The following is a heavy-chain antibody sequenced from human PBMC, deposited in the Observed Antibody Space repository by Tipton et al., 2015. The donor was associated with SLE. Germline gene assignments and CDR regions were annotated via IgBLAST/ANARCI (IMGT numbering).Heavy chain of an antibody. D-gene: IGHD5-12*01. CDR2: ISYSGST. Sequence: TLSLTCTVSGGSISNYYWSWIRQPPGKGLEWIGYISYSGSTYYNPSLKSRVTISVDTSKNQFSLRLSSVSAADTAVYYCARWVSGYADYWGQGTLVTVSS. J-gene: IGHJ4*02. CDR1: GGSISNYY. CDR3: ARWVSGYADY. V-gene: IGHV4-59*01.